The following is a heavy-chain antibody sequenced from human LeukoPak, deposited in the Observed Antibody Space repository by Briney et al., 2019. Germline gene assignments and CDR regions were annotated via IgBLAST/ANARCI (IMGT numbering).Heavy chain of an antibody. J-gene: IGHJ3*02. CDR1: GFTFDDYA. Sequence: QPGGSLRLSCAASGFTFDDYAMHWVRQAPGKGLEWVSGISWNSGSIGYADSVKGRFTISRDNAKNSLYLQMNSLRAEDTALYYCAKDGYDSSGYGRAFDIWGQGTMVTVSS. CDR2: ISWNSGSI. D-gene: IGHD3-22*01. CDR3: AKDGYDSSGYGRAFDI. V-gene: IGHV3-9*01.